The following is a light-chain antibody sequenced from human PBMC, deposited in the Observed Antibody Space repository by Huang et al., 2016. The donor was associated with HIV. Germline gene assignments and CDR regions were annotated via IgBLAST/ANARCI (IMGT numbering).Light chain of an antibody. J-gene: IGKJ1*01. CDR2: WAS. CDR1: QSVYSSSTSKDY. Sequence: DIIMTQSPDSLAVSLGERATLNCRSSQSVYSSSTSKDYMAWFQQKPGQSPRLLLFWASNREAGVPYRFSGSGSGTHFTLTIANLEAEDAAIYYCQQYYSSPQTVGQGTRVEVK. CDR3: QQYYSSPQT. V-gene: IGKV4-1*01.